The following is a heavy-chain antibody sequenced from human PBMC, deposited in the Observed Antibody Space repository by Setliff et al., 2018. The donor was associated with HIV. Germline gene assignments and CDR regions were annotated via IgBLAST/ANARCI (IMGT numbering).Heavy chain of an antibody. CDR3: AHRVVWGGLDV. V-gene: IGHV2-70*12. D-gene: IGHD2-8*02. CDR1: GYSLSPRGMS. Sequence: SGPTLVNPTQTLTLTCTFSGYSLSPRGMSVSWIRQPPGEALEWLARIEWDDAKYYSTSLKTRLTISKDTSKNQVVLTMTNMDPVDTATYYCAHRVVWGGLDVWGQGTTVTVSS. J-gene: IGHJ6*02. CDR2: IEWDDAK.